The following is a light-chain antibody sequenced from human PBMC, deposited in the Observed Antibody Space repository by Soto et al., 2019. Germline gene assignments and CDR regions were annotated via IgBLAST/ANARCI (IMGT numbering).Light chain of an antibody. CDR3: QSYDSSLSEMV. Sequence: QPVLTQPPSVSGAPGQRVTIACTGSSSNIGAGFYVHWYQQLPGTVPKLLIDRNHNRPSGDSDRFSGPQPGTSASLAITGVQAEDEAAYYCQSYDSSLSEMVFGGGTKRTVL. CDR2: RNH. CDR1: SSNIGAGFY. J-gene: IGLJ2*01. V-gene: IGLV1-40*01.